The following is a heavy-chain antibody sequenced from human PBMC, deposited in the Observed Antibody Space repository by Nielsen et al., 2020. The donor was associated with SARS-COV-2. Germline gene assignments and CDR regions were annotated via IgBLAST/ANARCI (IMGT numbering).Heavy chain of an antibody. Sequence: WIRQPPGKALEWLARIDWDDDKYYSTSLKTRLTISKDTSKNQVVLTMTNMDPVDTATYYCARTKYYYDSSGSEGYYYYGMDVWGQGPTVTVSS. D-gene: IGHD3-22*01. V-gene: IGHV2-70*11. CDR3: ARTKYYYDSSGSEGYYYYGMDV. J-gene: IGHJ6*02. CDR2: IDWDDDK.